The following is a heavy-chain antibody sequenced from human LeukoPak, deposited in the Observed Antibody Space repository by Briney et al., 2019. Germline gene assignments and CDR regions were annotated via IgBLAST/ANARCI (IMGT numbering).Heavy chain of an antibody. D-gene: IGHD6-13*01. CDR2: ISGGGDAT. J-gene: IGHJ4*02. CDR1: TFIFSDYA. CDR3: AREGYSSSWYIDY. Sequence: GSLRLSCAASTFIFSDYAMTWVRQAPGKGLEWVSTISGGGDATYYAHSVKGRFAVSRDNSKKTLYLQLNSLRAEDTAVYYCAREGYSSSWYIDYWGQGTLVTVSS. V-gene: IGHV3-23*01.